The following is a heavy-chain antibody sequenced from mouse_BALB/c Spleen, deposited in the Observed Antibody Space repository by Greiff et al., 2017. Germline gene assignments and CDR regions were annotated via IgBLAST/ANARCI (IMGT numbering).Heavy chain of an antibody. J-gene: IGHJ4*01. V-gene: IGHV2-2*02. CDR1: GFSLTSYG. Sequence: QVQLQQSGPGLVQPSQSLSITCTVSGFSLTSYGVHWVRQSPGKGLEWLGVIWSGGSTDYNAAFISRLSISKDNSKSQVFFKMNSLQANDTAIYYCARDRYYYGSRGYAMDYWGQGTSVTVSS. CDR3: ARDRYYYGSRGYAMDY. CDR2: IWSGGST. D-gene: IGHD1-1*01.